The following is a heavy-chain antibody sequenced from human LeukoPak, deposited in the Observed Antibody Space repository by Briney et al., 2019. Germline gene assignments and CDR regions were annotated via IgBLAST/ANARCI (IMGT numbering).Heavy chain of an antibody. CDR1: GLTFSSYA. V-gene: IGHV3-23*01. Sequence: PGGSLRLSCAGSGLTFSSYAMSWVRQAPGKGLEWVSTISGSGGAATYYADSVKGRFTVSRDNSRNTLYLPMNSLRAEDTAVYYCVKDRGGSPFYGMDVWGQGTRVSVSS. CDR2: ISGSGGAAT. J-gene: IGHJ6*02. CDR3: VKDRGGSPFYGMDV. D-gene: IGHD1-26*01.